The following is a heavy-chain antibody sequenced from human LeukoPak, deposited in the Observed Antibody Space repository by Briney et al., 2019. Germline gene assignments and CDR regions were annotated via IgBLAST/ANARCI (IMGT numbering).Heavy chain of an antibody. J-gene: IGHJ4*02. Sequence: GGSLRLSCATSGFTFSSYAMSWVRQAPGKGLDWVSAISSSGTTIYYADSVRGRFTISRDNAKNSLYLQMNRLRAEDTAVYYCARDSYGDYNWGQGTLVTVSS. V-gene: IGHV3-48*03. CDR3: ARDSYGDYN. CDR1: GFTFSSYA. CDR2: ISSSGTTI. D-gene: IGHD4-17*01.